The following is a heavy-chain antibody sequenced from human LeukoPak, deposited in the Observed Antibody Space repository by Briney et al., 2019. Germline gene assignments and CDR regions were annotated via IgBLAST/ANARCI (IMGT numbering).Heavy chain of an antibody. D-gene: IGHD3-22*01. CDR3: ARAGYYYDSSGYFDFDY. CDR2: IHNSGGT. V-gene: IGHV4-61*02. Sequence: SETLSLTCTVSGASISSGSSYWSWIRQPAGEGLEWIGRIHNSGGTIYNPSLNSRVTISVDTSKNQVPLKLTSVTAADTAVYYCARAGYYYDSSGYFDFDYWGQGTLVTVSS. CDR1: GASISSGSSY. J-gene: IGHJ4*02.